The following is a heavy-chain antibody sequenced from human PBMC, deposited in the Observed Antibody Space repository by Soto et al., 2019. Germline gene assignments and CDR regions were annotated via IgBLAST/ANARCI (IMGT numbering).Heavy chain of an antibody. Sequence: DVQLVESGGGLVQPGRSLRLSCAASGFTFDDYAMHWVRQAPGKGLEWVSGISWNSGSIGYADSVKGRFTISRDNAKNSLYLQMNSLRAEDTALYYCAKGGGVTMVRGVTHYYYYMDVWGKGTTVTVSS. CDR1: GFTFDDYA. D-gene: IGHD3-10*01. J-gene: IGHJ6*03. CDR2: ISWNSGSI. CDR3: AKGGGVTMVRGVTHYYYYMDV. V-gene: IGHV3-9*01.